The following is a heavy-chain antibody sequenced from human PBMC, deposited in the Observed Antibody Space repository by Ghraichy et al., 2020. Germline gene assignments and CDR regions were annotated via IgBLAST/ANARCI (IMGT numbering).Heavy chain of an antibody. D-gene: IGHD7-27*01. CDR1: GGSFTSGGFS. J-gene: IGHJ4*02. V-gene: IGHV4-30-2*01. CDR2: IHQSGST. Sequence: SETLSLTCAVSGGSFTSGGFSWSWIRQPQGKGLEWIGNIHQSGSTYYNPSLKSRVNISVDRSTNQFFLKVTFVTAADTAVYYCARAPGAGDRFDFWGQGTNVIVSS. CDR3: ARAPGAGDRFDF.